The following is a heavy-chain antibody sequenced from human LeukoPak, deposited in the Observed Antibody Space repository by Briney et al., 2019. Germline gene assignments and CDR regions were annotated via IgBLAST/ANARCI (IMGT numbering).Heavy chain of an antibody. V-gene: IGHV3-9*01. D-gene: IGHD3-10*01. Sequence: PGRSLRLSCAASGFTFDDYAMHWVRQAPGKGLEWVSGINWNSGRIGYADSVKGRFTISRDNAKNSLYLQMNSLRAEDTALYYCGKDRYGDGSEVAMDYWGQGTLVTVSS. CDR1: GFTFDDYA. J-gene: IGHJ4*02. CDR2: INWNSGRI. CDR3: GKDRYGDGSEVAMDY.